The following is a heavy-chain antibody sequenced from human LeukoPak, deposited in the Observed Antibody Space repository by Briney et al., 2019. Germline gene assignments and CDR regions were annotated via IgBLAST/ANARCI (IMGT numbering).Heavy chain of an antibody. CDR3: ARDLLSWTFDY. CDR2: MNPNSGNT. CDR1: GYTFTSYD. Sequence: ASXKVSCKASGYTFTSYDINWVRQATGQGREWMGWMNPNSGNTGYAQKFQGRVTMTRNRYIRTAYMELSSLRSEDTAVYYCARDLLSWTFDYWGQGTLVTVSS. D-gene: IGHD2/OR15-2a*01. J-gene: IGHJ4*02. V-gene: IGHV1-8*01.